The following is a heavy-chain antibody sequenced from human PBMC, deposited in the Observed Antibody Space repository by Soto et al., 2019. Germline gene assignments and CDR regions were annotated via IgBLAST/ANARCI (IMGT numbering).Heavy chain of an antibody. D-gene: IGHD3-3*01. CDR2: INHSGST. V-gene: IGHV4-34*01. CDR3: ARAEAHYDFWSGYYRSYYYYGMDV. J-gene: IGHJ6*02. Sequence: PSETLSLTCAVYGGSFSGYYWSWIRQPPGKGLEWIGEINHSGSTNYNPSLKSRVTISVDTSKNQFSLKLSSVTAADTAVYYCARAEAHYDFWSGYYRSYYYYGMDVWGQGTTVTVSS. CDR1: GGSFSGYY.